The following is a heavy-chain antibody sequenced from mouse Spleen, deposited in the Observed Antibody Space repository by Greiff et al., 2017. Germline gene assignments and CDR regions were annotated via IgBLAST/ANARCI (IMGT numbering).Heavy chain of an antibody. V-gene: IGHV14-4*01. D-gene: IGHD2-5*01. CDR3: TTGSYSNYVWYAMDY. CDR1: GFNIKDDY. J-gene: IGHJ4*01. Sequence: EVQLQQSGAELVRPGASVKLSCTASGFNIKDDYMHWVKQRPEQGLEWIGWIDPENGDTEYASKFQGKATITADTSSNTAYLQLSSLTSEDTAVYYCTTGSYSNYVWYAMDYWGQGTSVTVSS. CDR2: IDPENGDT.